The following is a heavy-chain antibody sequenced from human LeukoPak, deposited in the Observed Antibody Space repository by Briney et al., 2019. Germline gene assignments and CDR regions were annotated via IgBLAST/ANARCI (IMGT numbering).Heavy chain of an antibody. CDR1: GFTFSNYA. D-gene: IGHD3-22*01. J-gene: IGHJ4*02. Sequence: GGSLRLSCAASGFTFSNYAMSWVRQAPGKGLEWVSAISGSGGSTYYADSVKGRFTISRDDSKNTLYLQMNSLRAEDTAVYYCAKDSPYYYDSIALDYWGQGTLVTVSS. CDR2: ISGSGGST. CDR3: AKDSPYYYDSIALDY. V-gene: IGHV3-23*01.